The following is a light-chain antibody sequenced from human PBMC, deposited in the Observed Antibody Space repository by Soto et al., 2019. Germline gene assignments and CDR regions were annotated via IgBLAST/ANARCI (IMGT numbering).Light chain of an antibody. CDR3: QQYGSSPLT. CDR2: GAS. J-gene: IGKJ4*01. CDR1: ESVSDNY. V-gene: IGKV3-20*01. Sequence: EIVLTQSPGTLYFSPGERATLSCRASESVSDNYLAWYQQRSGQAPRLVIYGASSRASAVPDRFSGSGSGADFTLTISRLEPEDFAVYYCQQYGSSPLTFGGGTKVEIK.